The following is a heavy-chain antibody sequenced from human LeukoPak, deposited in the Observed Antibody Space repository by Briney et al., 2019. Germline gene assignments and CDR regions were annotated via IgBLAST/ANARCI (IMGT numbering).Heavy chain of an antibody. Sequence: GESLKISCKGSGYSFTSYWIGWVRQMPGKGLEWMGIIYPGDSDTRYSPSFQGQVTISADKSISTAYLQRSSLKASDTAMYYCARRGSGSYYYGWFDPWGQGTLVTVSS. D-gene: IGHD3-10*01. CDR1: GYSFTSYW. J-gene: IGHJ5*02. CDR3: ARRGSGSYYYGWFDP. CDR2: IYPGDSDT. V-gene: IGHV5-51*01.